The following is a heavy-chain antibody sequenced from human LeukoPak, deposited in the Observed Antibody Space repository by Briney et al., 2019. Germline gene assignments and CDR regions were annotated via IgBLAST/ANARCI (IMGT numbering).Heavy chain of an antibody. V-gene: IGHV3-23*01. CDR3: AKDSEYGSSYPLYYFDY. CDR1: GFTFSSYA. Sequence: PGGSLRLSCAASGFTFSSYAMSWVRQAPGKGLEWVSAISGSGGSTYYADSVKGRFTISRDNSKNTLYLQMNSLRVEDTAVYYCAKDSEYGSSYPLYYFDYWGQGTLVTVSS. J-gene: IGHJ4*02. D-gene: IGHD6-6*01. CDR2: ISGSGGST.